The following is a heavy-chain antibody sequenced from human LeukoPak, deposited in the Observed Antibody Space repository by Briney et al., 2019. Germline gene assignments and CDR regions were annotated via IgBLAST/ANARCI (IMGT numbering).Heavy chain of an antibody. CDR3: ARGGGYYFDY. D-gene: IGHD5-12*01. V-gene: IGHV4-4*02. Sequence: SETLSLTCGVFGGSISSENWWNWVRQPPGKGLEWIGETYHAGHINYNPSLKSRVTISMDKSKNQLYLKVTSVTAAGTAVYYCARGGGYYFDYWGQGILVAVSS. J-gene: IGHJ4*02. CDR2: TYHAGHI. CDR1: GGSISSENW.